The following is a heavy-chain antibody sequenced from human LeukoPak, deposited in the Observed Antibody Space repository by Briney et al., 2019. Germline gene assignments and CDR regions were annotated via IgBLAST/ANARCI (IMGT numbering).Heavy chain of an antibody. CDR2: IYSGGGT. V-gene: IGHV3-66*01. CDR1: GFTVSGNY. CDR3: ARDQVPALAN. D-gene: IGHD5-18*01. J-gene: IGHJ4*02. Sequence: PGGSLRLSCAASGFTVSGNYMSWVRQAPGKGLEWVSIIYSGGGTYYADSVKGRFTISRDNPKSTLYLQMNSLRAEDTAVYYCARDQVPALANWGQGTLVTVSS.